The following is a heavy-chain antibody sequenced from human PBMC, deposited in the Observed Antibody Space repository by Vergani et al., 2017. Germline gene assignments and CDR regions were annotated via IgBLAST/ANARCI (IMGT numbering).Heavy chain of an antibody. V-gene: IGHV3-33*01. J-gene: IGHJ4*02. CDR3: ASSRGYYATTHSFDY. CDR1: GFTFSSYA. D-gene: IGHD3-10*01. CDR2: IWYDGSNK. Sequence: QVQLVESGGGVVQPGRSLRLSCAASGFTFSSYAMHWVRQAPGKGLEWVAVIWYDGSNKYYADSVKGRITISRDNSKNTLYLQMNSLRAEDTAVYYCASSRGYYATTHSFDYWGQGTLVTVSS.